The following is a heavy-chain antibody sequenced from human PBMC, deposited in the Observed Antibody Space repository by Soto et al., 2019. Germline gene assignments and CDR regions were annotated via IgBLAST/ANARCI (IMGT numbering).Heavy chain of an antibody. V-gene: IGHV1-18*01. Sequence: QVQLVQSGGEVKEPGASVKVSCKASGYRFSRYGINWVRQAPGQGLEWMGWVSTYDGNTQYAQKFQGRITMTTDTSTNTVYLELRSLTSDDTAVYYCARDEEDANLMIVVLPGDYWGLGTLVSVSS. CDR1: GYRFSRYG. D-gene: IGHD2-21*01. CDR2: VSTYDGNT. CDR3: ARDEEDANLMIVVLPGDY. J-gene: IGHJ4*02.